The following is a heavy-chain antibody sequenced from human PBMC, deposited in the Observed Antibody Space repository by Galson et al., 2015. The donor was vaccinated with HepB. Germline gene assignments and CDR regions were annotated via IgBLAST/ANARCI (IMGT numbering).Heavy chain of an antibody. CDR1: GGSISSYY. D-gene: IGHD2-15*01. CDR2: IYYSGST. V-gene: IGHV4-59*01. CDR3: ARELGYCSGGSCTPTKAFDY. Sequence: SETLSLTCTVSGGSISSYYWSWIRQPPGKGLEWIGYIYYSGSTNYNPSLKSRVTISVDTSKNQFSLKLSSVTAADTAVYYCARELGYCSGGSCTPTKAFDYWGQGTLVTVSS. J-gene: IGHJ4*02.